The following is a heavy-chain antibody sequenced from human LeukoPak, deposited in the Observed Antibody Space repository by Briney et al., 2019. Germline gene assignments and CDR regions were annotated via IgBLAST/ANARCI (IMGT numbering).Heavy chain of an antibody. V-gene: IGHV4-61*02. CDR1: GGSISSGSYY. J-gene: IGHJ6*03. Sequence: ASETLSLTCTVSGGSISSGSYYWSWIRQPAGKGLEWIGRIYTSGSTNYNPSLKSRVTISVDTSKNQFSLKLSSVTAADTAVYYCARRRSSWANYYYYLDVWGKGTTVTVSS. CDR2: IYTSGST. D-gene: IGHD6-13*01. CDR3: ARRRSSWANYYYYLDV.